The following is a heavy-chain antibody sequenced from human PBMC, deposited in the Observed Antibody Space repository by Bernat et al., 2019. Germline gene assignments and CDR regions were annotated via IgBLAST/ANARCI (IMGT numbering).Heavy chain of an antibody. Sequence: EVQLVESGGGLVKPGGSLRLSCAASGFTFSSYSMNWVRQAPGKGLEWVSSISSSSSYIYYADSVKGRFTISRDNAKNSLYLQMNSLRAEDTAVYYCARPFLRYFAGPLDLWGRGTLVTVSS. CDR1: GFTFSSYS. V-gene: IGHV3-21*01. J-gene: IGHJ2*01. CDR2: ISSSSSYI. D-gene: IGHD3-9*01. CDR3: ARPFLRYFAGPLDL.